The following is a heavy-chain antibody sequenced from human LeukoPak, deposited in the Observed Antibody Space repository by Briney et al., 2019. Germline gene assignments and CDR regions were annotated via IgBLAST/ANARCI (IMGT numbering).Heavy chain of an antibody. CDR2: ISAYNGNT. J-gene: IGHJ3*02. Sequence: EASVKVSCKASGYSFSSYGISWVRQAPGQGLEWMGWISAYNGNTNYAQKLQGRVTMTTDTSTSTAYMELRSLRSDDTAVYYCARVSRITMIEMEIWGQGTMVTVSS. D-gene: IGHD3-22*01. CDR3: ARVSRITMIEMEI. V-gene: IGHV1-18*01. CDR1: GYSFSSYG.